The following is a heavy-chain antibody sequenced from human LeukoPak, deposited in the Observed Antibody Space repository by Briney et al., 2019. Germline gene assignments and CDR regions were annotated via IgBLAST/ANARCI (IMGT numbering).Heavy chain of an antibody. CDR1: GFTFSSYW. Sequence: GGSLRLSCAASGFTFSSYWMHWVRQAPGKGLVWVSRIKSDGSTTYYADSVKGRFTISRDNAKNTLYLQMNNLRAEDTAVYYCARWWLRSGDYWGQGTLVTVSS. V-gene: IGHV3-74*01. D-gene: IGHD5-12*01. CDR3: ARWWLRSGDY. J-gene: IGHJ4*02. CDR2: IKSDGSTT.